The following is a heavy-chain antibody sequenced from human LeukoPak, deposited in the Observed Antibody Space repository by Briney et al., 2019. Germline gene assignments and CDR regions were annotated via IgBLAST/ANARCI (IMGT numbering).Heavy chain of an antibody. Sequence: SETLSLTCAVYGGSFSGYYWSWIRQPPGKGLEWIGEINHSGSTNYNPSLKSRVTISVDTSKNQFSLKLSSVTAADTAVYYCARLPANWGTFDYWGQGTLVTVSS. CDR2: INHSGST. J-gene: IGHJ4*02. CDR3: ARLPANWGTFDY. V-gene: IGHV4-34*01. CDR1: GGSFSGYY. D-gene: IGHD7-27*01.